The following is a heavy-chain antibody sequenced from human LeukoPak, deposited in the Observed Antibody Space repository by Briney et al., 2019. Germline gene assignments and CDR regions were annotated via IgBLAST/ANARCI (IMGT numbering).Heavy chain of an antibody. V-gene: IGHV5-51*01. CDR2: IFCGDSDT. CDR1: GYSFTSYR. Sequence: GESLKISCKGSGYSFTSYRIGWVRQMPGKGLEWMGIIFCGDSDTRYSPSLQGQVTISADKSIGTAYLQWSSLRASDTAMYYCARHVVVAGHGYFDYWGQGTLVTVSS. CDR3: ARHVVVAGHGYFDY. J-gene: IGHJ4*02. D-gene: IGHD2-21*02.